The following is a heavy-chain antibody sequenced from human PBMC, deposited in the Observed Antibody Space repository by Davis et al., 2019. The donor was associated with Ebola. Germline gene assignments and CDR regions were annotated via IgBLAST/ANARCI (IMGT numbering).Heavy chain of an antibody. J-gene: IGHJ6*02. CDR2: ISAYNGNT. D-gene: IGHD6-6*01. CDR3: ARRFSSSSGYYYYGMDV. V-gene: IGHV1-18*01. Sequence: AASVKVSCKASGYTFTSYGISWVRQAPGQGLEWMGWISAYNGNTNYAQKLQGRVTMTTDTSTSTAYMELRSLRSDDTAVYYCARRFSSSSGYYYYGMDVWGQGTTVTVSS. CDR1: GYTFTSYG.